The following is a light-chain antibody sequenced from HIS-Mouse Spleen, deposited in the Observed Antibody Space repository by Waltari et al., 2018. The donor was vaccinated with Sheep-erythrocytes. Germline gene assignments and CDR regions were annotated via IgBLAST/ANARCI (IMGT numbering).Light chain of an antibody. CDR1: QSVLYSSNNKNY. V-gene: IGKV4-1*01. J-gene: IGKJ4*01. CDR2: WAS. CDR3: QQYYSTPLT. Sequence: DIVMTQSPDSLAVSLGVRATINCQPSQSVLYSSNNKNYLAWYQQKPGQPPKLLIYWASTRESGVPDRFSGSGSGTDFTLTISSLQAEDVAVYYCQQYYSTPLTFGGGTKVEIK.